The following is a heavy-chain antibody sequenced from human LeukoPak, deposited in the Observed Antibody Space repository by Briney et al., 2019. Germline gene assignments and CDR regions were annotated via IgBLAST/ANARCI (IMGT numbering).Heavy chain of an antibody. D-gene: IGHD3-22*01. V-gene: IGHV3-30*02. CDR2: IRYDGSNK. CDR3: ARDGRNYYDRSGYYSALAY. Sequence: AGGSLRLSCAASGFTFSSYGMHWVRQAPGKGLEWVAFIRYDGSNKYYADSVKGRFTISRDNSKNTLYLQMNSLRADDTAVYYCARDGRNYYDRSGYYSALAYWGQGTLVTVSS. CDR1: GFTFSSYG. J-gene: IGHJ4*02.